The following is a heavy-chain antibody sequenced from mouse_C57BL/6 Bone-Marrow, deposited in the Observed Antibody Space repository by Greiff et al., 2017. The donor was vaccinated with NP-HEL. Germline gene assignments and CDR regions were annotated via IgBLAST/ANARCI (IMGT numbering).Heavy chain of an antibody. V-gene: IGHV1-50*01. CDR3: ARLNPGYFDY. CDR2: IDPSDSYT. Sequence: VQLQQPGAELVKPGASVKLSCKASGYTFTSYWMQWVKQRPGHGLEWIGEIDPSDSYTNYNQKFKGKATLTVDTSSSTAYMQLSSLTSEDSAVYYCARLNPGYFDYWGQGTTLTVSS. CDR1: GYTFTSYW. J-gene: IGHJ2*01.